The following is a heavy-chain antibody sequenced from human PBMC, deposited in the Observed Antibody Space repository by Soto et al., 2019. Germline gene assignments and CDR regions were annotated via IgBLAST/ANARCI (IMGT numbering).Heavy chain of an antibody. CDR2: ISSSGGTI. CDR3: ARAPYFGSGTYYYYALDV. CDR1: GLTFSDHY. Sequence: QVQLVESGGGLVKPGGSLRLSCAASGLTFSDHYMTWIRQAPGKGLEWISYISSSGGTIYYADSVKGRFTISRDNAKNSLYLQMTNLRAEDMAVYYCARAPYFGSGTYYYYALDVWGQGTTVTVSS. J-gene: IGHJ6*02. D-gene: IGHD3-10*01. V-gene: IGHV3-11*01.